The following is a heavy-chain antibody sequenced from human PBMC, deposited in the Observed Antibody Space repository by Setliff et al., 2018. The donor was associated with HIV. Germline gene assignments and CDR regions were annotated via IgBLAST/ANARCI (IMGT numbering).Heavy chain of an antibody. CDR3: AYSGRQLRGPYFDF. V-gene: IGHV3-23*01. CDR2: IGGAGDNK. D-gene: IGHD1-1*01. CDR1: GFSFRYYA. Sequence: GGSLRLSCAASGFSFRYYAMAWVRQAPGMGLEWVSTIGGAGDNKYYADSVKGRFTISRDNSKNTLYLLMNNLRAEDTAVYYCAYSGRQLRGPYFDFWGQGTPVTVSS. J-gene: IGHJ4*02.